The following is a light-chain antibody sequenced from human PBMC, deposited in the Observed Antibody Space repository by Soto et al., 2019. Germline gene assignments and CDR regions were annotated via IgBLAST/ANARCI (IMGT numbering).Light chain of an antibody. CDR2: GAS. CDR1: QSVSSGY. J-gene: IGKJ1*01. CDR3: QQYNNWPPWT. V-gene: IGKV3-15*01. Sequence: EIVLTQSPGTLSLSPGERGTLSCRASQSVSSGYLAWYQQKPGQAPRLLIYGASTRATGIPARFSGSGSGTEFTLTISSLQSEDFAVYYCQQYNNWPPWTFGQGTRWISN.